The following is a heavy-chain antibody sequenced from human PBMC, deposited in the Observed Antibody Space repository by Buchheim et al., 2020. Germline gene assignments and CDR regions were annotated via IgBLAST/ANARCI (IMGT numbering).Heavy chain of an antibody. CDR2: FSFSGDKT. CDR1: GFTFSDFA. V-gene: IGHV3-23*01. Sequence: EVQLLESGGGLVQPGGSLRLSCVASGFTFSDFAMSWVRQAPGKGLEWVSAFSFSGDKTYYADPVKGRFTISRDNSKNTLYLQITSLRTDDTAVYYCAKPGHCTTSSCYTFGSWGQGT. D-gene: IGHD2-2*02. CDR3: AKPGHCTTSSCYTFGS. J-gene: IGHJ4*02.